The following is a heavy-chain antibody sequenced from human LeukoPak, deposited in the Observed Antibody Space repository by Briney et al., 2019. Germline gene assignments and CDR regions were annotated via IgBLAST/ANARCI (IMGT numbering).Heavy chain of an antibody. V-gene: IGHV3-48*02. D-gene: IGHD2-2*01. CDR1: GFIFDGFT. Sequence: GGSLRLSCAASGFIFDGFTMNWVRQAPGKGLEWISYISSTSGTIDYADSVKGRFTISRDSSKSMLYLEMNSLRDEDTAIYYCAKELGHALPFDYWGQGTLVTVSS. J-gene: IGHJ4*02. CDR2: ISSTSGTI. CDR3: AKELGHALPFDY.